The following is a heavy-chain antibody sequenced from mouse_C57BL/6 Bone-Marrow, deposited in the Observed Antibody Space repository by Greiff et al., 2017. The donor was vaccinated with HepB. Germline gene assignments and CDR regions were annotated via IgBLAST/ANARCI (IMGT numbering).Heavy chain of an antibody. CDR3: ARVVFTTVVALDY. D-gene: IGHD1-1*01. J-gene: IGHJ2*01. V-gene: IGHV14-2*01. Sequence: EVKLVESGAELVKPGASVKLSCTASGFNIKDYYMHWVKQRTEQGLEWIGRIDPEDGETKYAPKFQGKATITADTSSNTAYLQLSSLTSEDTAVYYCARVVFTTVVALDYWGQGTTLTVSS. CDR1: GFNIKDYY. CDR2: IDPEDGET.